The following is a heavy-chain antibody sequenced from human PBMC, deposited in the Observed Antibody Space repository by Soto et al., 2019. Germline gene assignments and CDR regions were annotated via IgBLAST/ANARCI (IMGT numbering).Heavy chain of an antibody. Sequence: CKGSGYRFTSYWISWVRQMPGKGLEWMGRIDPNDSHTNYSPSFQGHVTISADKSINNAYLQWSSLKASDTAVYYCARRAKVSSSYYYVMDVWGQGTTVTVSS. CDR2: IDPNDSHT. CDR1: GYRFTSYW. D-gene: IGHD6-6*01. J-gene: IGHJ6*02. V-gene: IGHV5-10-1*01. CDR3: ARRAKVSSSYYYVMDV.